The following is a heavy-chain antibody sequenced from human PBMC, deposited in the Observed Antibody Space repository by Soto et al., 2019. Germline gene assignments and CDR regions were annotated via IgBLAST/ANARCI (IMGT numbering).Heavy chain of an antibody. V-gene: IGHV1-18*01. Sequence: ASVKVSCKASGYTFTSYGISWVRQAPGQGLEWMGWISAYNGNTNYAQKLQGRVIMTTDTSTSTAYMELRSLGSDDTAVYYCARSFTIFGVVIMDYYYYGMDVWGQGTTVTVSS. CDR3: ARSFTIFGVVIMDYYYYGMDV. CDR1: GYTFTSYG. CDR2: ISAYNGNT. J-gene: IGHJ6*02. D-gene: IGHD3-3*01.